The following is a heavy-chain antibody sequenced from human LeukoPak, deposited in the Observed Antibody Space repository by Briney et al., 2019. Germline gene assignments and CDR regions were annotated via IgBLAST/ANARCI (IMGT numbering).Heavy chain of an antibody. CDR3: ARAPEIDSSGRSHSDGFDI. D-gene: IGHD3-22*01. CDR1: GGSISRYY. Sequence: KASETLSLTCSVSGGSISRYYWIWLRQPPGKGLECSGNIYYSGRTNYNPSLRSRVTISVDTSNNKFSLKLSSVTAADTAVYYCARAPEIDSSGRSHSDGFDIWGQGAMVTVSS. CDR2: IYYSGRT. J-gene: IGHJ3*02. V-gene: IGHV4-59*01.